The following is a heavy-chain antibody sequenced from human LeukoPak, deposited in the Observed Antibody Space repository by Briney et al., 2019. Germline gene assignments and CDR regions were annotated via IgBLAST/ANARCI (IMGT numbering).Heavy chain of an antibody. Sequence: SETLSLTCAVYGGSFSGYYWSWIRQPPGKGLEWIGEINHSGSTNYNPSLKSRLTISVDTPKNQFSLKLSSVTAADTAVYYCARGSRVGYSSSSAGSGYWGQGTLVTVSS. CDR1: GGSFSGYY. CDR2: INHSGST. CDR3: ARGSRVGYSSSSAGSGY. J-gene: IGHJ4*02. D-gene: IGHD6-6*01. V-gene: IGHV4-34*01.